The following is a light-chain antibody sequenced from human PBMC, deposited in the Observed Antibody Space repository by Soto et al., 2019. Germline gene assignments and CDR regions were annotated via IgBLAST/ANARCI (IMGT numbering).Light chain of an antibody. Sequence: DIQMTQSPSSLSASVGDRVTITCRASQGIGKSLAWFQQRPGKPPKLLIHSASTLYSGVPSRFSGSGSGTDFTLTIRSLQPEDFAVYFCQKYNFAPFTFGPGTRVDI. CDR2: SAS. CDR3: QKYNFAPFT. CDR1: QGIGKS. V-gene: IGKV1-27*01. J-gene: IGKJ3*01.